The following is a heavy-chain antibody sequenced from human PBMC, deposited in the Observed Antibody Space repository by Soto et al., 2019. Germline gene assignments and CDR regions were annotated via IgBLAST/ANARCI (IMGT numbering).Heavy chain of an antibody. CDR3: ARGSSSYYDYGMDV. D-gene: IGHD6-6*01. CDR1: GDSISRGGYS. J-gene: IGHJ6*02. V-gene: IGHV4-30-2*01. CDR2: IYDSGST. Sequence: SETLSLTCAVSGDSISRGGYSWTWIRQPPGKALEWIGNIYDSGSTSYNPSLKSRVTMSVDTSKNQFSLRLTSVTAADTAVYFCARGSSSYYDYGMDVWGQGTTVTFSS.